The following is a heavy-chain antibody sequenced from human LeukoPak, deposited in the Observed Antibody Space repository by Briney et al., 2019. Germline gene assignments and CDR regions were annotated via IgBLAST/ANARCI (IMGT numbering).Heavy chain of an antibody. D-gene: IGHD6-19*01. J-gene: IGHJ4*02. CDR1: GGSISSYY. CDR3: ARAVIAVAPYFDY. V-gene: IGHV4-59*01. CDR2: IYYSGST. Sequence: SETLSLTCTVSGGSISSYYWSWIRQPPGKGLEWIGYIYYSGSTNYNPSLKSRVTISVDTSKNQFSLKPSSVTAADTAVYYCARAVIAVAPYFDYWGQGTLVTVSS.